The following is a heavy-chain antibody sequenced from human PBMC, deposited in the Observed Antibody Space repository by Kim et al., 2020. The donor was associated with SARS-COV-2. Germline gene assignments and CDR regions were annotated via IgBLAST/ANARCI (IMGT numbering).Heavy chain of an antibody. D-gene: IGHD1-26*01. CDR1: GLTFSGLW. CDR2: IKPDGSET. J-gene: IGHJ4*02. Sequence: GSLRLCCTVSGLTFSGLWMTWVRQTPGKGLEWVANIKPDGSETSYVDSVKGRFTISRDNTKKSVFLQMNSLRDDDSAVYYCASRPPHGTYYAVFDFWGQGTLVTVSS. V-gene: IGHV3-7*03. CDR3: ASRPPHGTYYAVFDF.